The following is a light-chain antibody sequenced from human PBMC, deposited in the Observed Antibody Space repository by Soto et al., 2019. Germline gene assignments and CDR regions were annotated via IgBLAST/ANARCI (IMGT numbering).Light chain of an antibody. CDR3: QQYNSWPET. CDR1: QSVRSS. CDR2: DAS. J-gene: IGKJ1*01. V-gene: IGKV3-15*01. Sequence: EIVMTQSPGTLSVSPGERATLFCRASQSVRSSLARYQQKPGQAPRLFIYDASTRATGIPARFSGSGSGTEFTLTISSLQSEDFAVYYCQQYNSWPETFGQGTKVDIK.